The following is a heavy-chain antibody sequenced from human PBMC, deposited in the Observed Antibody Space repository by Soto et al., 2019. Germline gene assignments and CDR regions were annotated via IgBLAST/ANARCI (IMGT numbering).Heavy chain of an antibody. CDR2: MNDRGSI. Sequence: PSETLSLTCTVSGGSISSGNSYWGWIRQPPGKGLQWIGSMNDRGSIYYNPSLETRITISVDTSKNQFSLKLSSVTAADTAVYFCAKTGFWSGYRVVDYWGQGTLVTVSS. J-gene: IGHJ4*02. D-gene: IGHD3-3*01. CDR1: GGSISSGNSY. V-gene: IGHV4-39*01. CDR3: AKTGFWSGYRVVDY.